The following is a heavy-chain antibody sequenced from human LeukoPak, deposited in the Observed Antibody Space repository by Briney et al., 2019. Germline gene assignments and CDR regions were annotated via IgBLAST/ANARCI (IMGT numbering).Heavy chain of an antibody. CDR2: ISIRGDWT. CDR3: ARCMVLRQGWCNWFDP. J-gene: IGHJ5*02. CDR1: RFALNSYA. D-gene: IGHD2-8*01. V-gene: IGHV3-23*01. Sequence: VWALRLSCAPSRFALNSYAISWGLEAPGHGLESGSSISIRGDWTYYADSVQGRFTISRDNSENTLHLQMNSLRVEDTAIYFCARCMVLRQGWCNWFDPWGQGTLVTVSS.